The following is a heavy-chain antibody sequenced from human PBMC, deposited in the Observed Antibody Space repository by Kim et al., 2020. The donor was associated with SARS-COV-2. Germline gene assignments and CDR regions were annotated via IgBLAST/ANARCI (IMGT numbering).Heavy chain of an antibody. V-gene: IGHV4-38-2*02. Sequence: SETLSLTCTVSGYSISSGYYWGWIRQPPGKGLEWIGSIYHSGSTYYNPSLKSRVTISVDTSKNQFSLKLSSVTAADTAVYYCAGDGSGSYYLHYFDYWGQGTLVTVSS. CDR1: GYSISSGYY. CDR3: AGDGSGSYYLHYFDY. D-gene: IGHD3-10*01. CDR2: IYHSGST. J-gene: IGHJ4*02.